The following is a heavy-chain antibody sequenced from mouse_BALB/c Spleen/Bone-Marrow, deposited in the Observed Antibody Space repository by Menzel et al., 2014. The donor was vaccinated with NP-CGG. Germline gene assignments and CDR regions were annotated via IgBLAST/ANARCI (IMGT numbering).Heavy chain of an antibody. V-gene: IGHV1-54*01. D-gene: IGHD1-1*01. Sequence: QVHVKQSGAELARPGTSVKVSCKASGYAFTNYSIEWVKQRPGQGLEWIGVINPGSRSTNYNEKFKGKATLTADKSSSTAYMQLSSLTSDDSAVYFCARRTTGVAPFDYWGQGTTLTVSS. CDR2: INPGSRST. CDR1: GYAFTNYS. CDR3: ARRTTGVAPFDY. J-gene: IGHJ2*01.